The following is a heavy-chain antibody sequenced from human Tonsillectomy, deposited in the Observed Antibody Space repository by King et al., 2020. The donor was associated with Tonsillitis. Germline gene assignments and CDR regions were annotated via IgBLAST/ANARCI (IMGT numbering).Heavy chain of an antibody. CDR3: ARQGPHSSSWFDP. V-gene: IGHV5-10-1*01. CDR1: GYSFTSYW. Sequence: EGQLVQSGAEVKKPGESLRISCKGSGYSFTSYWITWVRQMPGKGLEWMGNIDPSDSYTKYSPSFQGHVTISADKSISTAYLQWSSLKASDTAMYYCARQGPHSSSWFDPWGQGTLVTVSS. J-gene: IGHJ5*02. D-gene: IGHD6-19*01. CDR2: IDPSDSYT.